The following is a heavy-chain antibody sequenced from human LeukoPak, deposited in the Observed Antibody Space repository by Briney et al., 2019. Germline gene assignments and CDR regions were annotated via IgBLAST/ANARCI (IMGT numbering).Heavy chain of an antibody. CDR1: GYTFTGYY. J-gene: IGHJ5*02. CDR3: ARGRYTRVQSGPNWFDP. V-gene: IGHV1-8*02. D-gene: IGHD2-2*02. Sequence: ASVKVSCKASGYTFTGYYIHWVRQATGQGLEWMGWMNPNSGNTGYAQKFQGRVTMTRNTSISTAYMELSSLRSEDTAVYYCARGRYTRVQSGPNWFDPWGQGTLVTVSS. CDR2: MNPNSGNT.